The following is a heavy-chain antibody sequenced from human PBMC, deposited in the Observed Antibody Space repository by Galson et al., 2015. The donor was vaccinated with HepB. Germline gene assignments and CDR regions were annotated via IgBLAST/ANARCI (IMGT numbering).Heavy chain of an antibody. V-gene: IGHV3-73*01. CDR1: GFTFSGSA. CDR3: TRPVDVVVTDDY. J-gene: IGHJ4*02. Sequence: SLRLSCAASGFTFSGSAMHWVRQASGEGLEWVGRIRSKANSYATAYAASVKGRFTISRDDSKNTAYLQMNSLKTEDTAVYYCTRPVDVVVTDDYWGQGTLVAVSS. D-gene: IGHD2-21*02. CDR2: IRSKANSYAT.